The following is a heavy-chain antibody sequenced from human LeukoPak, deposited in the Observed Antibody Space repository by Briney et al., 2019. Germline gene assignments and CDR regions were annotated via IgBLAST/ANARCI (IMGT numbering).Heavy chain of an antibody. CDR1: GGSISSYY. D-gene: IGHD6-13*01. CDR2: IYYCGST. Sequence: SETLSLTCTVSGGSISSYYWSWIRQPPGKGLEWIGYIYYCGSTNYNPSLKSRVTISVDTSKNQFSLKLSSVTAADTAVYYCASGDGQQLVLSHWGQGTLVTVSS. CDR3: ASGDGQQLVLSH. V-gene: IGHV4-59*01. J-gene: IGHJ4*02.